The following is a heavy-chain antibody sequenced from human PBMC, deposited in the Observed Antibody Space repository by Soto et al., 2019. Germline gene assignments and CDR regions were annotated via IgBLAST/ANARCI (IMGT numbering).Heavy chain of an antibody. CDR1: GFTFSSYI. J-gene: IGHJ6*04. V-gene: IGHV3-21*01. CDR2: ISSSSSYI. D-gene: IGHD2-21*01. Sequence: GSLRLSCAASGFTFSSYIMNWVRQAPGKGLEWVSSISSSSSYIYYADSVKGRFTISRDNAKNSLYLQMNSLRAEDTAVYYCAREVWRASGMDVWGKGTTVPVSP. CDR3: AREVWRASGMDV.